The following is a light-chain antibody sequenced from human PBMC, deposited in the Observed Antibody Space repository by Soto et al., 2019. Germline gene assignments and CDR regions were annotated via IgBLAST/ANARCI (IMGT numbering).Light chain of an antibody. CDR2: HVS. CDR3: YSYTTSSTYV. CDR1: SSEVGGYNY. V-gene: IGLV2-14*01. J-gene: IGLJ1*01. Sequence: SALTQPASVSGSPGQSITISCTGTSSEVGGYNYVSWYQQHPSKVPKLLIYHVSNRPSGVSDRFSGSKSGNTASLTFSGFQAEDEGDYYCYSYTTSSTYVFGTGTKVTVL.